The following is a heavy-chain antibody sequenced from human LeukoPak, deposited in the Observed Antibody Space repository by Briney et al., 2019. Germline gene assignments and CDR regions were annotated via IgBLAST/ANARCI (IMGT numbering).Heavy chain of an antibody. CDR3: ARLATAGGYAFDI. CDR1: GGSISNDY. V-gene: IGHV4-59*08. J-gene: IGHJ3*02. Sequence: SETLSLTCTVSGGSISNDYWSWIRQPPGKGLEWIGYIHNSGSTNYSPSLKSRVTISVDTSKNQFSLKLSSATAADTALYFCARLATAGGYAFDIWGQGTMVTVSS. CDR2: IHNSGST. D-gene: IGHD5-12*01.